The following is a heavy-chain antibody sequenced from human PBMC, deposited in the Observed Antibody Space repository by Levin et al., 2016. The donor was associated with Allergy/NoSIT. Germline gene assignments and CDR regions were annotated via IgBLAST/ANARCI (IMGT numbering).Heavy chain of an antibody. V-gene: IGHV3-11*03. CDR2: ISSSSSYT. CDR3: ATSYCSSTSCYVAYYGMDV. Sequence: WIRQPPGKGLEWVSYISSSSSYTNYADSVKGRFTISRDNAKNSLYLQMNSLRAEDTAVYYCATSYCSSTSCYVAYYGMDVWGQGTTVTVSS. D-gene: IGHD2-2*01. J-gene: IGHJ6*02.